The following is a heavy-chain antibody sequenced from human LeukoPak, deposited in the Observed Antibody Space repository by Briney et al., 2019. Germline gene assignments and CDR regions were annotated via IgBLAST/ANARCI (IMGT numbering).Heavy chain of an antibody. V-gene: IGHV1-18*01. Sequence: ASVKVSCKASGYTFTSYGISWLRQAPGQGLEWMGWISAYNGNTNYAQKLQGRVTITTDESTSTAYMELSSLRSEDTAVYYCAAYGSGSYLSPFDYWGQGTLVTVSS. D-gene: IGHD3-10*01. CDR3: AAYGSGSYLSPFDY. J-gene: IGHJ4*02. CDR1: GYTFTSYG. CDR2: ISAYNGNT.